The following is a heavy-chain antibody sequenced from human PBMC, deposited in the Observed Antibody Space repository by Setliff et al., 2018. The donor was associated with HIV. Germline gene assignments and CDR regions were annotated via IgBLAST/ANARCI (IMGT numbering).Heavy chain of an antibody. V-gene: IGHV4-61*02. Sequence: PSETLSLTCTVSGDSINSGTYYWSWIRQPAGKGLEWIGRLHLSGDTNYNPSLKSRVTMSIDTSKNQFSLKLSSVTAADTAVYYCARLLGRTVVVINAGFDYWGQGTLVTVSS. D-gene: IGHD2-15*01. CDR2: LHLSGDT. J-gene: IGHJ4*02. CDR3: ARLLGRTVVVINAGFDY. CDR1: GDSINSGTYY.